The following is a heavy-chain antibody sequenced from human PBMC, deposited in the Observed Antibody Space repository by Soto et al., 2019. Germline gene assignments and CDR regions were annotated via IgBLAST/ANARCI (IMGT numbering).Heavy chain of an antibody. Sequence: QVHLVQSGAEVKKPGASVKVSCKASGYTFTSYTIHWVRQAPGQRLEWMGWISAGDGNTVYSQNFQGRVTITRATSASTAYMELTSLRSEDTAVYYCARDRDSGSYVDYWGQGTLVTVSS. V-gene: IGHV1-3*01. CDR2: ISAGDGNT. CDR1: GYTFTSYT. CDR3: ARDRDSGSYVDY. J-gene: IGHJ4*02. D-gene: IGHD1-26*01.